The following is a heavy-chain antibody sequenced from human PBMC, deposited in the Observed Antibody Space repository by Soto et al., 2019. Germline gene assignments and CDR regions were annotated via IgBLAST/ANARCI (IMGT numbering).Heavy chain of an antibody. J-gene: IGHJ4*02. V-gene: IGHV5-51*01. CDR1: GYSFTSYW. D-gene: IGHD3-22*01. CDR3: ARPYYYDSSGYSQYYFDY. CDR2: IYPGDSDT. Sequence: PWESLKISCKGSGYSFTSYWIGWVRQMPGKGLEWMGIIYPGDSDTRYSPSFQGQVTISADKSISTAYLQWSSLKASDTAMYYCARPYYYDSSGYSQYYFDYWGQGTLVTVSS.